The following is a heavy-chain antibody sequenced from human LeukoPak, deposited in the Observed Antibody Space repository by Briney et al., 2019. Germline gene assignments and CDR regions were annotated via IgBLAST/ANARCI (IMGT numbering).Heavy chain of an antibody. CDR1: GYIFTSYV. Sequence: ASVKVSCKASGYIFTSYVMRWVRQAPGQRLEWMGWINTGNGNTKYSQRFQGRVTITRDTSASTAYLELSSLRSEDTAVYYCTKYGSSWYFDYWGQGTLVTVSS. V-gene: IGHV1-3*04. J-gene: IGHJ4*02. D-gene: IGHD6-13*01. CDR3: TKYGSSWYFDY. CDR2: INTGNGNT.